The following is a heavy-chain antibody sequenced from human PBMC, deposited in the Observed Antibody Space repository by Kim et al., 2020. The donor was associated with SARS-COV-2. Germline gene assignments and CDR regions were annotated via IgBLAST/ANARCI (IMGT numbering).Heavy chain of an antibody. CDR3: ARHHGIHPKEGSWFDP. V-gene: IGHV5-51*01. CDR1: GYSFTSYW. CDR2: IYPGDSDT. Sequence: GESLKISCKGSGYSFTSYWIGWVRQMPGKGLEWMGIIYPGDSDTRYSPSFQGQVTISADKSISTAYLQWSSLKASDTAMYYCARHHGIHPKEGSWFDPWGQGTLVTVSS. D-gene: IGHD5-18*01. J-gene: IGHJ5*02.